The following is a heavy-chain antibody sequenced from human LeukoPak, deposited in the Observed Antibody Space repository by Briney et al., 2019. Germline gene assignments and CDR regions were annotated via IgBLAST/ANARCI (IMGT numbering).Heavy chain of an antibody. Sequence: SETLSLTCTVSGGSISSYYRSWIRQPPGKGLEWIGYIYYSGSTNYNPSLKSRVTISVDTSKNQFSLKLSSVTAADTAVYYCARAEVRGVIRHYYYYGMDVWGQGTTVTVSS. J-gene: IGHJ6*02. D-gene: IGHD3-10*01. CDR1: GGSISSYY. CDR3: ARAEVRGVIRHYYYYGMDV. CDR2: IYYSGST. V-gene: IGHV4-59*01.